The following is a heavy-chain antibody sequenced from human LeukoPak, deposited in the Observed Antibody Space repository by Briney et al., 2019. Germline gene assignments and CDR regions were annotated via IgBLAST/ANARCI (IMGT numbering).Heavy chain of an antibody. D-gene: IGHD3-9*01. CDR3: ARGDDIFDY. CDR1: GLTFSSYA. CDR2: ISSNGGST. J-gene: IGHJ4*02. V-gene: IGHV3-64*01. Sequence: GGSLRLSCAASGLTFSSYAMHWVRQAPGKGLEYVSAISSNGGSTYYANSVKGRFTISRDNSKNTLYLQMGSLRAEDMAVYYCARGDDIFDYWGQGTLVTVSS.